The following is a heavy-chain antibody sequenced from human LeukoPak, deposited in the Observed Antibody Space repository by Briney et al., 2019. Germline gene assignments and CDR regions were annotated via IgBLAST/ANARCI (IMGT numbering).Heavy chain of an antibody. D-gene: IGHD6-13*01. CDR2: VSGSGGSI. CDR3: AKDPGYSSSWSQFDY. V-gene: IGHV3-23*01. Sequence: PGGSLRLSCAASGFTFSTYAMSWVRQAPGKGLEWVSVVSGSGGSIYYADSVKGRFTVSRDNSKNTLYLQMTSLRAEDTAVYYCAKDPGYSSSWSQFDYWGQGTLVTVSS. J-gene: IGHJ4*02. CDR1: GFTFSTYA.